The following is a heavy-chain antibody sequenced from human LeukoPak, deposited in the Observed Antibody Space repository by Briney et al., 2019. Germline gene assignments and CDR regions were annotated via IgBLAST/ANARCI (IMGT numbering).Heavy chain of an antibody. CDR3: APTQYYDFWSGYYGYFFDY. CDR1: GFTFSSYA. Sequence: PGGSLRLSCAASGFTFSSYAMSWVRQAPXXXLEWVSAISGSGGSTYYADSVKGRFTISRDNSKNTLYLQMNSLRAEDTAVYYCAPTQYYDFWSGYYGYFFDYWGQGTLVTVSS. CDR2: ISGSGGST. V-gene: IGHV3-23*01. D-gene: IGHD3-3*01. J-gene: IGHJ4*02.